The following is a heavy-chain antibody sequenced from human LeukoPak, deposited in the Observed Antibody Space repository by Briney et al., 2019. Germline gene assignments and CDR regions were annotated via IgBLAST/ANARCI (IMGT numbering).Heavy chain of an antibody. J-gene: IGHJ3*02. D-gene: IGHD3-16*01. CDR3: ARADPRLGDAFDI. CDR1: GYTFTGYY. CDR2: INPNSGGT. V-gene: IGHV1-2*02. Sequence: ASVTVSCKASGYTFTGYYMHWVRQAPGQGLEWMGWINPNSGGTNYAQKFQGRVTMTRDTSISTAYMELSRLRSDDTAVYYCARADPRLGDAFDIWGQGTMVTVSS.